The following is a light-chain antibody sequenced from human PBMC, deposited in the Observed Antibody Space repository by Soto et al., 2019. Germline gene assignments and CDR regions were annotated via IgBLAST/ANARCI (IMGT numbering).Light chain of an antibody. V-gene: IGKV1-33*01. CDR1: QDISNY. Sequence: DIQMTQSPSTLSASVGDRVTITFQASQDISNYLNWYQQKPGKAPKLLISDASRLETGVPSRFSGRGSGTDFTFTISSLQPEDIATYYCQQYHSLITFGRGTRLEI. CDR3: QQYHSLIT. J-gene: IGKJ5*01. CDR2: DAS.